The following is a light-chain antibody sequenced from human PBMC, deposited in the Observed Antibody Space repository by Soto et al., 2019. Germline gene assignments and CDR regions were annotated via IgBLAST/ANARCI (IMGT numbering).Light chain of an antibody. J-gene: IGKJ3*01. CDR1: QTISSTY. CDR2: GAS. Sequence: EIVLTQSPGTLSLFPGERATLSCRASQTISSTYFAWYRQRPGQPPSLLIYGASNRATGVPDRFSGSGSGTDFTLTISRLEPEDLAVYYCQQYGSSPPGFTFGPGTTVEIK. V-gene: IGKV3-20*01. CDR3: QQYGSSPPGFT.